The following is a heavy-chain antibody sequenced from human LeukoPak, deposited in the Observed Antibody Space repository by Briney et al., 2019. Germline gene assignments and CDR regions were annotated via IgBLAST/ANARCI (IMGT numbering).Heavy chain of an antibody. CDR2: IHYSGST. CDR1: GGSISSSSYY. D-gene: IGHD3-10*01. V-gene: IGHV4-39*07. Sequence: SETLSLTCTVSGGSISSSSYYWGWIRQPPGKGLEWIGSIHYSGSTYSNPSLKSRVTISVDTSKNQFCLKLSSVTAADTAVYYCARGIWFGDFTPPYYFDYWGQGTLVTVPS. CDR3: ARGIWFGDFTPPYYFDY. J-gene: IGHJ4*02.